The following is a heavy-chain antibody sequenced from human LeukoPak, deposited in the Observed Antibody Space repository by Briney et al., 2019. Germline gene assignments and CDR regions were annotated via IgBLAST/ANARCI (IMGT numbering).Heavy chain of an antibody. CDR1: GFRFSSYA. Sequence: SGGSLRLSCAASGFRFSSYAMSWVRQAPGKGLEWVSGISGSGGSTDYADSVKGRFTISRDNSKNTQYLQMNSLRAEDTAVYYCAKDQDSSGYPTKFDYWGQGTLVTVSS. D-gene: IGHD6-19*01. CDR3: AKDQDSSGYPTKFDY. CDR2: ISGSGGST. J-gene: IGHJ4*02. V-gene: IGHV3-23*01.